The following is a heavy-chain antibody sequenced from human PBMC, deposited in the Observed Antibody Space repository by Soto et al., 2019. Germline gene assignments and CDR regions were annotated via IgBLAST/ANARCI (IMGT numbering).Heavy chain of an antibody. Sequence: EVQLLESGGGLVQPGGSLRLSCAASGFTFSSYAMSWVRQAPGKGLEWVSAISGSGGSTYYADSVKGRFTISRDNSKNTLYLQMNSLRAEDTAVYYCAKYLIQTRNGYYYYGMDVWGQGTTVTVSS. D-gene: IGHD5-18*01. V-gene: IGHV3-23*01. CDR3: AKYLIQTRNGYYYYGMDV. J-gene: IGHJ6*02. CDR1: GFTFSSYA. CDR2: ISGSGGST.